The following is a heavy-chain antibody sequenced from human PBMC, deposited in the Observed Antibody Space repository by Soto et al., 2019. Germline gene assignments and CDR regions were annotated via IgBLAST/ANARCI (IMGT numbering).Heavy chain of an antibody. V-gene: IGHV3-23*01. CDR1: GFTFSSSA. CDR2: ISGSGAST. D-gene: IGHD3-22*01. CDR3: AKNRDGYYYSYYAY. J-gene: IGHJ4*02. Sequence: GGSLRLSCAASGFTFSSSAMSWVRQAPGKGLEWVSAISGSGASTYYADSVKGRFTISRDNSKNTLYLQMNSLRADDTAVYYCAKNRDGYYYSYYAYWGQGTLVTVSS.